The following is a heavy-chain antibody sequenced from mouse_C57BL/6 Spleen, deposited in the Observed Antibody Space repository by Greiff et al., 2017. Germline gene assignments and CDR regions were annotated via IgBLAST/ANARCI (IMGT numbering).Heavy chain of an antibody. CDR2: IYPGSGST. Sequence: QVPLQQPGAELVKPGASVKMSCKASGYTFTSYWITWVKQGPGQGLEWIGDIYPGSGSTNYNEKFKSKATLTVYTSSSTAYMQLSSLTAEDSAVYYCARYGVAGYYFDYWGQGTTLTVSA. J-gene: IGHJ2*01. D-gene: IGHD1-1*01. CDR1: GYTFTSYW. CDR3: ARYGVAGYYFDY. V-gene: IGHV1-55*01.